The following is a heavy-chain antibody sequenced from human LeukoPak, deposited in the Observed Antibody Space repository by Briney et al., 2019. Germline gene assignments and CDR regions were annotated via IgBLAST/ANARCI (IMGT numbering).Heavy chain of an antibody. Sequence: SNYWMSWVRQAPGKGLEWIGSIYYSGSTYYNPSLKSRVTISVDTSKNQFSLKLSSVTAADTAAYYCARRGGIIRGVASYYYMDVWGKGTTVTISS. D-gene: IGHD3-10*01. CDR1: SNYW. J-gene: IGHJ6*03. V-gene: IGHV4-39*01. CDR3: ARRGGIIRGVASYYYMDV. CDR2: IYYSGST.